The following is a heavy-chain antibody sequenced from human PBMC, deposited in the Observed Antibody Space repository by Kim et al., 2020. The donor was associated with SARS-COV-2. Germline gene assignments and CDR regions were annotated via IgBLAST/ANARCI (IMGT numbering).Heavy chain of an antibody. Sequence: SYVDSVRCRFTISRDIAKNTLFLQMNSLGVEDTALYYCASGSSTRFDYWGQGTLVTVSS. J-gene: IGHJ4*02. V-gene: IGHV3-74*01. D-gene: IGHD2-2*01. CDR3: ASGSSTRFDY.